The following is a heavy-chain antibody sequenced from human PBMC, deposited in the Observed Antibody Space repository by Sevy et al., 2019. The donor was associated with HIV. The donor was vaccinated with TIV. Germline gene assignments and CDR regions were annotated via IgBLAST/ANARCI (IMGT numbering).Heavy chain of an antibody. Sequence: GGSLRLSCAASGFTFSSYAMTWVRQAPGRGLEWVSSISGSGGSTYYADSVKGRFTISRDNSKNTLYLQMNSLRAEDTAVYYCAKDSFVVVPAPKYFDLWGRGTLVTVSS. D-gene: IGHD2-2*01. CDR3: AKDSFVVVPAPKYFDL. J-gene: IGHJ2*01. CDR1: GFTFSSYA. CDR2: ISGSGGST. V-gene: IGHV3-23*01.